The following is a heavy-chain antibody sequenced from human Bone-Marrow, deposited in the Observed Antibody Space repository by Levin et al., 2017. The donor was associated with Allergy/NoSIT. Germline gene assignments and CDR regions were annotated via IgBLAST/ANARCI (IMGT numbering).Heavy chain of an antibody. V-gene: IGHV3-13*04. J-gene: IGHJ6*03. CDR3: ARVANYFYMDV. CDR1: GFTFSRYD. CDR2: IGVGGEP. Sequence: GGSLRLSCAASGFTFSRYDMYWVRQGTGKGLEWVSGIGVGGEPYYPVSVKGRFTISREDAKNSLSLQMNSLRAGDTAVYYCARVANYFYMDVWGKGTTVTVS. D-gene: IGHD2/OR15-2a*01.